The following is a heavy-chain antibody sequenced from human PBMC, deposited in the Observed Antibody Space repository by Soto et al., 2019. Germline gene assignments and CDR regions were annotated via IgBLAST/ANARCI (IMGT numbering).Heavy chain of an antibody. J-gene: IGHJ3*02. V-gene: IGHV3-7*04. CDR3: ARAGDGNNRAAFDI. CDR2: IKEDGTDI. Sequence: EVQLVESGGGLVQPGGSLRLSCEASGLSFSAYWMSWVRQAPGKRLDWVAIIKEDGTDIYYVDSVKGRFTISRDNAKNSLYLQMNSLRAEDTALYYCARAGDGNNRAAFDIWGQGTRVPVSS. D-gene: IGHD7-27*01. CDR1: GLSFSAYW.